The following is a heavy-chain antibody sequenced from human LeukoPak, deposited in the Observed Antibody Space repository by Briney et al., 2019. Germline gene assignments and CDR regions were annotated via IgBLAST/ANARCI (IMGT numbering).Heavy chain of an antibody. CDR3: AREYSSSSGKALDY. J-gene: IGHJ4*02. CDR1: VLTFIPYS. CDR2: ISSTSCTI. V-gene: IGHV3-48*02. Sequence: PGWSLRLSCAGCVLTFIPYSMNWFGQPPGKGVDGVAYISSTSCTIYFADAVKGRFTISRDNAKKALRLQMNTLRDEDTAVYYCAREYSSSSGKALDYWGQGTLVTVSS. D-gene: IGHD6-6*01.